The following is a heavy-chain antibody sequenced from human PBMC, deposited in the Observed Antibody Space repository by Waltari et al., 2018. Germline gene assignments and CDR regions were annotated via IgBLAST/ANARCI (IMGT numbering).Heavy chain of an antibody. CDR2: IYHTGST. CDR3: ARDRTGGYPSYNFDV. J-gene: IGHJ6*02. V-gene: IGHV4-59*01. CDR1: GASITADY. Sequence: QVQLQESGPGLVKPSETLYLTCSVSGASITADYWSWLRQPPGKGFEWIGYIYHTGSTNYSPSLKGRITMSIDVSENQFSLSLTSVTTADTAVYFCARDRTGGYPSYNFDVWGQGTTVTVSS. D-gene: IGHD2-8*02.